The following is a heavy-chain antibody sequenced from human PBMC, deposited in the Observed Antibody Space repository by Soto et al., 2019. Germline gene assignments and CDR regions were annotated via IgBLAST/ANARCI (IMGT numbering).Heavy chain of an antibody. D-gene: IGHD3-10*01. CDR1: GGTFSSYT. CDR3: ARSPHYYGSGSYYNNYYYYMDV. CDR2: IIPILGIA. V-gene: IGHV1-69*02. J-gene: IGHJ6*03. Sequence: QVQLVQSGAEVKKPGSSVKVSCKASGGTFSSYTISWVRQAPGQGLEWMGRIIPILGIANYAQKFQGRVTITADKSTSTAYMELSSLRSEDMAVYYCARSPHYYGSGSYYNNYYYYMDVWGKGTTVTVSS.